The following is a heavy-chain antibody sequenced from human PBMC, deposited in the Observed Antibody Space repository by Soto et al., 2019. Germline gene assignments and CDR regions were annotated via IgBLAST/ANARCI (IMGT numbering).Heavy chain of an antibody. D-gene: IGHD5-18*01. CDR1: GYTFTNNW. J-gene: IGHJ4*02. CDR3: ARRRGYSYDFDY. V-gene: IGHV5-10-1*01. CDR2: IDPSDSRT. Sequence: PGESLKISCNASGYTFTNNWISWVRQKPGQGLEWMGRIDPSDSRTKYNPSFEGHVTISIDKSINTAFLQWSSLRASDTAVYFCARRRGYSYDFDYWGQVTLVTVSS.